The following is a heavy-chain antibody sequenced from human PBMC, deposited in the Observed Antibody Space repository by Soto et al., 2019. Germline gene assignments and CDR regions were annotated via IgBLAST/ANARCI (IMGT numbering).Heavy chain of an antibody. Sequence: GGSLRLSCAASGFTFSDYYMSWIRQAPGKGLEWVSYISSSDSIIYYADSVKGRFTISRDNAKNSLYLQMNSLRAEDTAVYYCARDLGYYDSSGYFDYWGQGALVTVSS. D-gene: IGHD3-22*01. V-gene: IGHV3-11*01. CDR1: GFTFSDYY. CDR3: ARDLGYYDSSGYFDY. CDR2: ISSSDSII. J-gene: IGHJ4*02.